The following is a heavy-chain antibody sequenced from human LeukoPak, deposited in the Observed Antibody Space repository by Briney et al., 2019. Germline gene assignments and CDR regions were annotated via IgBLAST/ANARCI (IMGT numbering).Heavy chain of an antibody. Sequence: GGSLRLSCAASGFTFSSYAMHWVRQAPGKGLEWVAVISYDGSNKYYADSVKGRFTISRDNSKNTLYLQMNSLRAEDTAVYYCARLRLLSYGAHGNWFDPWGQGTLVTVSS. CDR2: ISYDGSNK. V-gene: IGHV3-30-3*01. CDR3: ARLRLLSYGAHGNWFDP. J-gene: IGHJ5*02. D-gene: IGHD5-12*01. CDR1: GFTFSSYA.